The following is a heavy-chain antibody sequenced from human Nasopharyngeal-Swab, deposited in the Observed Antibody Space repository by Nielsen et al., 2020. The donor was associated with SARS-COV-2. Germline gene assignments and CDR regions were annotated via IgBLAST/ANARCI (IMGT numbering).Heavy chain of an antibody. J-gene: IGHJ6*02. CDR2: INPSGGGT. Sequence: ASVKVSCKASRYTFTSYYMHWVRQAPGRGLEWMGIINPSGGGTNYAQTFQGRVTMTSDTSTSTVYMDLSSLRSEDTAVYYCARDKEAGYYYYYGMDVWGQGTTVTVSS. V-gene: IGHV1-46*01. CDR3: ARDKEAGYYYYYGMDV. CDR1: RYTFTSYY. D-gene: IGHD6-13*01.